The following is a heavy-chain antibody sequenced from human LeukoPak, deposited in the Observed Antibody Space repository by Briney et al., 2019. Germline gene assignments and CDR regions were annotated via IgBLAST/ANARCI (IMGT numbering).Heavy chain of an antibody. CDR1: GYTFTGYY. Sequence: ASVKVSCKASGYTFTGYYMHWVRQAPGQGLEWMGWINPNSGGTNYAQKLQGRVTMTTDTSTSTAYMELRSLRSDDTAVYYCAREAAAAGSRIFDYWGQGTLVTVSS. CDR2: INPNSGGT. J-gene: IGHJ4*02. D-gene: IGHD6-13*01. CDR3: AREAAAAGSRIFDY. V-gene: IGHV1-2*02.